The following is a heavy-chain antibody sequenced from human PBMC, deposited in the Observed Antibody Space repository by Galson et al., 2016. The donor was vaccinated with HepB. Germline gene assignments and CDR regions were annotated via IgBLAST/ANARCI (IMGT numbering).Heavy chain of an antibody. CDR1: GFTFSTYA. J-gene: IGHJ4*02. CDR3: ARDMVHGLGVYDY. CDR2: ISDSSSTI. Sequence: SLRLSCAASGFTFSTYAMMWVRQAPGKGLEWVSFISDSSSTIYFADSVKGRFTISRDNAQNSLYLQMNSLGAEDTAVYYCARDMVHGLGVYDYWGQGTLVTVSS. D-gene: IGHD3/OR15-3a*01. V-gene: IGHV3-48*01.